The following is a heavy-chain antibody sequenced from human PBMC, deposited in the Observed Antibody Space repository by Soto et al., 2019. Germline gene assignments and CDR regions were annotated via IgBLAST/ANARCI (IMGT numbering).Heavy chain of an antibody. CDR3: ARLRGLGVVSPYFDY. CDR2: TSYSGNT. CDR1: GDSISSNGHH. Sequence: SETLSLTCIVSGDSISSNGHHWGWIRQPPGKGLEWIGSTSYSGNTHYNPSLQSRVTISIDTSKNQLSLKLSSVTAADTAVYYCARLRGLGVVSPYFDYWGQGTLVTVSS. D-gene: IGHD3-16*01. V-gene: IGHV4-39*01. J-gene: IGHJ4*02.